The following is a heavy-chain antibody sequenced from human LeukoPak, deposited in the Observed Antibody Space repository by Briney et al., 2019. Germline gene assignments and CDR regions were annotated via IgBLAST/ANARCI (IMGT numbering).Heavy chain of an antibody. CDR1: GYTFTSYG. J-gene: IGHJ6*02. CDR2: ISAYNGST. V-gene: IGHV1-18*01. Sequence: ASVKVSCKASGYTFTSYGISWVRQAPGQGLEWMGWISAYNGSTNYAQKLQGRVTMTTDTSTSTAYMELRGLRSDDTAVYYCARTDSSGYYTLYYYGMDVWGQGTTVTVSS. D-gene: IGHD3-22*01. CDR3: ARTDSSGYYTLYYYGMDV.